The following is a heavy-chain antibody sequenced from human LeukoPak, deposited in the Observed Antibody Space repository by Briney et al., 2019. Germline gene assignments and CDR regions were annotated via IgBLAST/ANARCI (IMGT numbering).Heavy chain of an antibody. CDR2: INHSGST. CDR3: ARARQWLVRGWFDP. V-gene: IGHV4-34*01. J-gene: IGHJ5*02. CDR1: GGSFSGYY. D-gene: IGHD6-19*01. Sequence: KPSETLSLTCAVYGGSFSGYYWSWIRQPPGKGLEWIGEINHSGSTNYNPSLKSRVTISVDTSQNQFSLKLSSVTAADTAVYYCARARQWLVRGWFDPWGQGTLVTVSS.